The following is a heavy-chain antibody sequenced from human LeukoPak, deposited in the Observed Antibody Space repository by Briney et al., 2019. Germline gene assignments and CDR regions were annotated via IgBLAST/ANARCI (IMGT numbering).Heavy chain of an antibody. CDR2: IKADGSEK. CDR1: GFTFTNYW. D-gene: IGHD3-10*01. J-gene: IGHJ4*02. CDR3: ARESSVVRGVITDFDY. V-gene: IGHV3-7*01. Sequence: QSGGSLRLSCAASGFTFTNYWMSWVRQAPGKGREWVANIKADGSEKYYVDSVKGRFTISRDNAKNSLYLQMNSLRAEDTAVYYCARESSVVRGVITDFDYWGQGTLVTVS.